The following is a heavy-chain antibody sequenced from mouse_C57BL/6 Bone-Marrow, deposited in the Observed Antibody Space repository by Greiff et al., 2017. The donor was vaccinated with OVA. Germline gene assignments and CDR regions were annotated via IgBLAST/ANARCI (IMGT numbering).Heavy chain of an antibody. J-gene: IGHJ3*01. D-gene: IGHD2-4*01. CDR2: IDPSDSYT. Sequence: QVQLQQPGAELVKPGASVKLSCKASGYTFTSYWMQWVKQRPGQGLEWIGEIDPSDSYTNYNQKFKGKATLTVDTSSSTAYMQLSSLTSEDSAVYYCARGGAYYDYVFAYWGQGTLVTVSA. V-gene: IGHV1-50*01. CDR1: GYTFTSYW. CDR3: ARGGAYYDYVFAY.